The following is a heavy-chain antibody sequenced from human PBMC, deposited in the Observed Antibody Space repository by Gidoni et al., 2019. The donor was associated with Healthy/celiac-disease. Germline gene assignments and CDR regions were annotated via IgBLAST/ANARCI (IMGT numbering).Heavy chain of an antibody. D-gene: IGHD3-3*01. J-gene: IGHJ6*02. V-gene: IGHV3-23*01. CDR3: AKDSHYYDFWSGYSYYYYYGMDV. Sequence: EVQLLESGGGLVQPGGSLRLSCAASGFTFSSYAMSWVRQAPGKGVEWVSAISVSGGSTYYADSVKGRFTISRDNSKNTLYLQMNSLRAEDTAVYYCAKDSHYYDFWSGYSYYYYYGMDVWGQGTTVTVSS. CDR1: GFTFSSYA. CDR2: ISVSGGST.